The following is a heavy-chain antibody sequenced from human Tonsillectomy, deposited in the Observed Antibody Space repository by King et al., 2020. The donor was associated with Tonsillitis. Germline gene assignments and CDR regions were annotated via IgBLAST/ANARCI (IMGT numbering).Heavy chain of an antibody. Sequence: VQLQQSGPGLVKPSQTLSLTCAISGDSVSSNSAAWNWIRQSPSRGLEWLGRTYYRSKWYNDYAVSVKSRITINPDTSKNQFSLQLNSVTPEDTAVYFCARDLPFVVVTAAIPRDYYYMDVWGKGTTVTVSS. CDR1: GDSVSSNSAA. CDR2: TYYRSKWYN. V-gene: IGHV6-1*01. J-gene: IGHJ6*03. CDR3: ARDLPFVVVTAAIPRDYYYMDV. D-gene: IGHD2-2*01.